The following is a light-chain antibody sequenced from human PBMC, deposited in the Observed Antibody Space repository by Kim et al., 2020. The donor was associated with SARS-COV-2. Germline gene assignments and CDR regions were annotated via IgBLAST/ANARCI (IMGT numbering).Light chain of an antibody. Sequence: SPGERATLSCRANGTVSSSYVAWYQQKRGQAPRLLIYGPSARATGIPDRFSASGSGTDFTLTINRLEPEDSAVYFCQQYGGSPVTFGGGTKVDIK. J-gene: IGKJ4*01. CDR1: GTVSSSY. CDR3: QQYGGSPVT. CDR2: GPS. V-gene: IGKV3-20*01.